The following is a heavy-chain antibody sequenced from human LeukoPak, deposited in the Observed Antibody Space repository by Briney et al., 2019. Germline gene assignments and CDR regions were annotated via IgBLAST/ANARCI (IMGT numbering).Heavy chain of an antibody. Sequence: SQTLSLTCAISGASVSSISVAWNWIRQSPSSCLEWLGRTYYRSKWYYEYAVSVKGRININPDPSKNQFSLQLNSVAPEDTAVYYCALARSEYHYGMDVWGQGTTVTVSS. CDR1: GASVSSISVA. CDR2: TYYRSKWYY. V-gene: IGHV6-1*01. J-gene: IGHJ6*02. CDR3: ALARSEYHYGMDV.